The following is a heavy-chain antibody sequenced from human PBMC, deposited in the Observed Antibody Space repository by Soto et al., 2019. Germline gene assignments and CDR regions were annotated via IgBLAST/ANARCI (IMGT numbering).Heavy chain of an antibody. D-gene: IGHD1-1*01. J-gene: IGHJ6*01. V-gene: IGHV4-4*08. CDR1: GASIRNYY. CDR3: ASSAGHPGGFFFLQGMEV. Sequence: SETLSLTCSVSGASIRNYYWHWVRQLPGKGLEWIGYVYTPDYTRYNSSLKSRVTISVDTSKSQFSLRLNSVTAADTAVFYCASSAGHPGGFFFLQGMEVLGQGATVNVSS. CDR2: VYTPDYT.